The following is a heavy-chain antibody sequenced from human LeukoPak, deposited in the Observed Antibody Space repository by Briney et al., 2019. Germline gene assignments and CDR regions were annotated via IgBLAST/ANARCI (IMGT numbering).Heavy chain of an antibody. D-gene: IGHD3-10*01. CDR3: ARRRVTCVRGVDITAYYFDW. Sequence: GGSLRLSCAASGFTFYDYAMHWVRHGPGKGLEWVSGISWNSGNIVYADSVKGRFTISRDNAKHSLYPQMHSLRAEHTSVYYCARRRVTCVRGVDITAYYFDWGGQGTLVAVSA. CDR1: GFTFYDYA. J-gene: IGHJ4*02. CDR2: ISWNSGNI. V-gene: IGHV3-9*01.